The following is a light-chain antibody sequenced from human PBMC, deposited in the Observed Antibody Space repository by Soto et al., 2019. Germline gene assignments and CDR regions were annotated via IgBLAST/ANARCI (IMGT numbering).Light chain of an antibody. Sequence: EIVLTQSPGTLSLSPGERATLSCRASQSVTSYYLAWYQQKPGQAPRLLIYGASRRATDIPDRFSGSGSGTDFTLTISSLEPEDFAVYYCQLYGSSSYTFGQGTKLEIK. CDR2: GAS. V-gene: IGKV3-20*01. J-gene: IGKJ2*01. CDR1: QSVTSYY. CDR3: QLYGSSSYT.